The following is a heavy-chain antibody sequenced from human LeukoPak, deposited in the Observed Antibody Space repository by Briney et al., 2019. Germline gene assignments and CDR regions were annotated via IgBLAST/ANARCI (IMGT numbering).Heavy chain of an antibody. Sequence: SCKASGGTFSSYSMNWVRQAPGKGLEWVSSISSSSSYIYYADSVKGRFTISRDNAKNSLYLQMNSLRAEDTAVYYCARDRSPDYGDYPEYGMDVWGQGTTVTVSS. CDR3: ARDRSPDYGDYPEYGMDV. J-gene: IGHJ6*02. CDR2: ISSSSSYI. D-gene: IGHD4-17*01. V-gene: IGHV3-21*01. CDR1: GGTFSSYS.